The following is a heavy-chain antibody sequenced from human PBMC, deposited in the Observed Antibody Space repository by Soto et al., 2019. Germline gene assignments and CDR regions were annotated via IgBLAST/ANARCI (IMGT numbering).Heavy chain of an antibody. Sequence: QVQRVQSGAEVKKPGASVTVSCKASGYTFTSYYIHWVRQAPGQGLEWMGIINPSGGSTSYAQKFQGRVTMTRDTSTSTVYIEVSGLRSEDTAVYYCARDQEPSTLYYDYYYMDVWGKGTTVTVSS. CDR3: ARDQEPSTLYYDYYYMDV. J-gene: IGHJ6*03. CDR1: GYTFTSYY. D-gene: IGHD2-2*02. V-gene: IGHV1-46*03. CDR2: INPSGGST.